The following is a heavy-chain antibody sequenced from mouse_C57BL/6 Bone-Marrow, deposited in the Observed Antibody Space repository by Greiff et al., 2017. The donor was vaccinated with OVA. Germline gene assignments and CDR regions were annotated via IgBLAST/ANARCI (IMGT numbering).Heavy chain of an antibody. CDR3: ARDYDCAY. CDR1: GFSLTSYG. D-gene: IGHD2-4*01. V-gene: IGHV2-2*01. CDR2: IWSGGST. J-gene: IGHJ3*01. Sequence: VMLVESGPGLVQPSQSLSITCTVSGFSLTSYGVHWVRQSPGQGLEWLGVIWSGGSTAYNADFISRLGISKDNSKSQVFFKMNSLQAYDTAIYYCARDYDCAYWGQGTLVTVTA.